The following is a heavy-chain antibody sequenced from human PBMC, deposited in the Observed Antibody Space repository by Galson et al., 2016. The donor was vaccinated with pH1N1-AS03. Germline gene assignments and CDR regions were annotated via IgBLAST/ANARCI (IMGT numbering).Heavy chain of an antibody. CDR1: GFIFSTYA. Sequence: SLRLSCAASGFIFSTYAMYWVRQAPEKGLEYVSATHGDGYGTFYADSVRGRFTISRDNSLNTLYLQMNSLRAEGTAVYYCVKRMTTVTSGDWFFDLWGRGTLVTVSS. J-gene: IGHJ2*01. CDR3: VKRMTTVTSGDWFFDL. D-gene: IGHD4-17*01. CDR2: THGDGYGT. V-gene: IGHV3-64D*06.